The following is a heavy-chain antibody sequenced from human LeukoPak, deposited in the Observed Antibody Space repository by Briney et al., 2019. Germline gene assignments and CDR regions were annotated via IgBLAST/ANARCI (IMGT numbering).Heavy chain of an antibody. CDR2: IYSGGST. CDR3: ARESHYGADAFDI. Sequence: GSLRLSCAASGFTVSSNYMSWVRQAPGKGLEWVSVIYSGGSTYYADSVKGRFTISRDNSKNTLYLQMNSLRAEDTAVYYCARESHYGADAFDIWGQGTMVTVSS. V-gene: IGHV3-53*01. J-gene: IGHJ3*02. CDR1: GFTVSSNY. D-gene: IGHD4-17*01.